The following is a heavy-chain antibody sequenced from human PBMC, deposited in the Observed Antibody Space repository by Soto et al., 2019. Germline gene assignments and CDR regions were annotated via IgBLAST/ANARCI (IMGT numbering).Heavy chain of an antibody. CDR3: AKHFDSGCPDY. Sequence: EVQLLESGGGLVQPGGSLRLSCAASGFTFSSYALSWVRQAPGKGLGWVSIISDSGGSTFYADSVKGRCTISRDNSKNTLYLQMNNLRAEDTAVYYCAKHFDSGCPDYWGQGTLVTVSS. V-gene: IGHV3-23*01. CDR2: ISDSGGST. D-gene: IGHD6-19*01. CDR1: GFTFSSYA. J-gene: IGHJ4*02.